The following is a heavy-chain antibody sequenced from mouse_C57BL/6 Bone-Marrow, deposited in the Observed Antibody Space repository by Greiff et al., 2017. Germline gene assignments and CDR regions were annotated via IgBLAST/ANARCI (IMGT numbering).Heavy chain of an antibody. CDR3: TTHYYYGSFAY. V-gene: IGHV14-4*01. D-gene: IGHD1-1*01. Sequence: EVQLQESGAELVRPGASVKLSCTASGFNIKDDYMHWVKQRPEQGLEWIGWIDPENGDTEYASKFQGKATITADTSSNTAYLQLSSLTSEDTAVYYCTTHYYYGSFAYWGQGTLVTVSA. CDR2: IDPENGDT. J-gene: IGHJ3*01. CDR1: GFNIKDDY.